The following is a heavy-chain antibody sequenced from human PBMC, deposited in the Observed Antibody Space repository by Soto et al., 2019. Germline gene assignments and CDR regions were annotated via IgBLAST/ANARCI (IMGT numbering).Heavy chain of an antibody. D-gene: IGHD1-1*01. Sequence: RAPVKVSCKASGYTFTSYYMHWVRQAPGQGLEWMGIINPSGGSTSYAQKFQGRVTMTRDTSTSTVYMELSSLRSEDTAVYYCASLDEAHYYGMDVWGQGTTVTVS. CDR1: GYTFTSYY. J-gene: IGHJ6*02. CDR2: INPSGGST. V-gene: IGHV1-46*01. CDR3: ASLDEAHYYGMDV.